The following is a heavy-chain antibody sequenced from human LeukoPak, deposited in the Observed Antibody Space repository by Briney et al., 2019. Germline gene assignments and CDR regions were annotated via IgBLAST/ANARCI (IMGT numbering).Heavy chain of an antibody. CDR3: GRVRLADERAWAY. Sequence: VCSVNVSCKASGYTFSDFYIHWVRQAPGQGLDYVGWITPKSGDTYSPQRFQGRVTMTRDASISTPYMELSSLRSDDTAVYFCGRVRLADERAWAYWGEGTLVTVS. CDR1: GYTFSDFY. D-gene: IGHD3-3*02. J-gene: IGHJ4*02. V-gene: IGHV1-2*02. CDR2: ITPKSGDT.